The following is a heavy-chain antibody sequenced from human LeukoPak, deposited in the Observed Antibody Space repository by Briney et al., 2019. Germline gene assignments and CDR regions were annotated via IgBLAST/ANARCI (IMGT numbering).Heavy chain of an antibody. J-gene: IGHJ5*02. V-gene: IGHV1-2*02. D-gene: IGHD1-1*01. Sequence: ASVKVSCEASGNTFTGYYMHWVRQAPGQGLEWMGWINPNSGGTNYAQKFQGGVTMTRDTSISTAYMELSGLRSDDTAVYYCARAKPALEPHPWGQGTLVTVSS. CDR2: INPNSGGT. CDR1: GNTFTGYY. CDR3: ARAKPALEPHP.